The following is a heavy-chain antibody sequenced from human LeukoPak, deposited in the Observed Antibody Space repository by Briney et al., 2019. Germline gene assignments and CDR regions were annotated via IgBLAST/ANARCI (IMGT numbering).Heavy chain of an antibody. J-gene: IGHJ4*02. CDR3: ARDPYSSAFDY. CDR2: ISSSSSTI. V-gene: IGHV3-48*01. Sequence: GGSLRLSCAASGFTFSSYSMNWVRQAPGKGLEWVSYISSSSSTIYYADSVKGRFTISRDNAKNSLYLQMNSLRGEDTAVYYCARDPYSSAFDYWGQGTLVTVSS. D-gene: IGHD3-22*01. CDR1: GFTFSSYS.